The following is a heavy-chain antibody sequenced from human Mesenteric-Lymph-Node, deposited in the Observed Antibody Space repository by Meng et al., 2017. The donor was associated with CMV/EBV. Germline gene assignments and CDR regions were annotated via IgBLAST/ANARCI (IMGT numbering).Heavy chain of an antibody. CDR3: ARELTIFGVVIMRYDAFDI. Sequence: GGSLRLSCAASGFTFSTYTMNWVRQAPGKGLEWVSSINSGSSYIYYADSVKGRFTISRDNAKNSLYLQMNSLRAEDTAVYYCARELTIFGVVIMRYDAFDIWGQGTMVTVSS. J-gene: IGHJ3*02. D-gene: IGHD3-3*01. CDR2: INSGSSYI. V-gene: IGHV3-21*01. CDR1: GFTFSTYT.